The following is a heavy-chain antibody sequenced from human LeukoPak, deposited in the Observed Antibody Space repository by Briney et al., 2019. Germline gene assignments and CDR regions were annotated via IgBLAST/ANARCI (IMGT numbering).Heavy chain of an antibody. CDR2: INPSGGST. J-gene: IGHJ4*02. CDR1: GYTFTSYY. V-gene: IGHV1-46*01. CDR3: ARDPLCGGDCYIPTYYFDY. Sequence: GASVKVSCKASGYTFTSYYMHWVRQAPGQGLEWMGLINPSGGSTSYAQKFQGRVTMTRDTSTSTVYMELSSLRSEDTAVYYCARDPLCGGDCYIPTYYFDYWGQGTLVTVSS. D-gene: IGHD2-21*02.